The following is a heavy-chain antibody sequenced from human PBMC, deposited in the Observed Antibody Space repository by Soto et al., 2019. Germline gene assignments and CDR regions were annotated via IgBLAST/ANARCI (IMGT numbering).Heavy chain of an antibody. CDR2: ISFDGRVR. V-gene: IGHV3-30*03. D-gene: IGHD2-8*01. CDR1: GFTFTIYG. Sequence: QVQLLESGGGVVQPERSLRLSCVASGFTFTIYGMHWVRQAPGKGLEWVAVISFDGRVRDYADSVKGRFTISRDNSKNTLYLKMNPLRPEDTGIYYCARDQGSLLMVEGPKGHFDYWGRGTLVTVSS. CDR3: ARDQGSLLMVEGPKGHFDY. J-gene: IGHJ4*02.